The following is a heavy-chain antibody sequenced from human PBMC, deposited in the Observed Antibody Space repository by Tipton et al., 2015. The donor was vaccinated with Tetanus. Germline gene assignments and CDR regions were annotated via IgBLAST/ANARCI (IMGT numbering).Heavy chain of an antibody. CDR1: WDSISSHKW. Sequence: TLSLTCDVSWDSISSHKWWSWVRQPPGKGLEWIGEIYQTGSTNYNPSFQSRVSMSVDKSKDQFSLELTSVTAADTAVYFCARTPDYYYGMDVWGQGTTVTVSS. V-gene: IGHV4-4*01. J-gene: IGHJ6*02. CDR3: ARTPDYYYGMDV. CDR2: IYQTGST.